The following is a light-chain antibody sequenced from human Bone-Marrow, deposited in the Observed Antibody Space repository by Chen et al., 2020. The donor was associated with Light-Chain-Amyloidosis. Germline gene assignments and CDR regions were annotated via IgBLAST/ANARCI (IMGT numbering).Light chain of an antibody. V-gene: IGKV3-11*01. CDR3: QQRNSWPPEFS. CDR1: QSVNNY. J-gene: IGKJ2*03. Sequence: DTVLTQSPDTLSLSPGERATLSCRASQSVNNYLAWYPHKPGQAPRLLIYDASTRATVIPARFSGRGSGTDFTLNISSLEPEDFTVYYCQQRNSWPPEFSFGQGTKLEIK. CDR2: DAS.